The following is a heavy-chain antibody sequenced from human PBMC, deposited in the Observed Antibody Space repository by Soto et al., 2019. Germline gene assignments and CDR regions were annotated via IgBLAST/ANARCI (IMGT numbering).Heavy chain of an antibody. V-gene: IGHV3-23*01. CDR1: GFTFKGYA. CDR2: ISDSGGST. Sequence: GGSLRLSCAVSGFTFKGYAMSWVRQAPGRGLEWVSTISDSGGSTSYADSVKGRLTISRDNSMNTLYLQMDSLRVEDTAVYYCVKRDLAHWGQGTLVTVSS. J-gene: IGHJ4*02. CDR3: VKRDLAH.